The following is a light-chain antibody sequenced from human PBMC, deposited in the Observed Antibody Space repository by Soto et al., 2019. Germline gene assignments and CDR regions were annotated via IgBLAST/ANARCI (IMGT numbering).Light chain of an antibody. V-gene: IGLV1-47*02. CDR3: AAWDDSLSGRV. J-gene: IGLJ3*02. Sequence: QSVLTQPPSASGTPGQRVTISCSGSSSNIGSNYVYWYQQLPGTAPKLLIYSNNQRPSGVPDRFSGSKSGTSASLAISGLRSEDEADCYCAAWDDSLSGRVFGGGTKVTVL. CDR2: SNN. CDR1: SSNIGSNY.